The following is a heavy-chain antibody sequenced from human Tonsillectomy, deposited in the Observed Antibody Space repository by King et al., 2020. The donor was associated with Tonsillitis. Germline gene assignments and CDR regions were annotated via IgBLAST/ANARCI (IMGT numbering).Heavy chain of an antibody. CDR1: GFTFSSYA. J-gene: IGHJ3*02. CDR3: AKDCALRGLVGGDAVDS. V-gene: IGHV3-23*04. CDR2: ISGSGGST. D-gene: IGHD3-10*01. Sequence: VQLVESGGGLVQPGGSLRLSCAASGFTFSSYAMSWVRQAPGKGLEWVSAISGSGGSTYYADSVKGRFTISRDNSKNTLYLQMNSLRAEDTAVYYCAKDCALRGLVGGDAVDSWGRGTMVTVRS.